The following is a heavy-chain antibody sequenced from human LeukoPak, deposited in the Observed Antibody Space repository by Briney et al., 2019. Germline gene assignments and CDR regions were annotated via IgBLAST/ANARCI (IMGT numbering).Heavy chain of an antibody. J-gene: IGHJ2*01. CDR2: IYHSGST. CDR3: ARANRYCSSTSCYSEDWYFDL. CDR1: GGSISSGGYS. Sequence: SQTLSLTCAVSGGSISSGGYSWSWIRQPPGKGLEWIVYIYHSGSTYYNPSLKSRVTISVNRSKNQFSLKLSSVTAADTAVYYCARANRYCSSTSCYSEDWYFDLWGRGTLVTVSS. D-gene: IGHD2-2*02. V-gene: IGHV4-30-2*01.